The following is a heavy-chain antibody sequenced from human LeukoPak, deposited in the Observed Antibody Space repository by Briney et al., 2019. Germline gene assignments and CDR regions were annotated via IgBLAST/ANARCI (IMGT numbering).Heavy chain of an antibody. CDR3: ARGIGDRFRLQHVIDY. Sequence: ASVKVSCKASGYTFTCYYMHWVRQAPGQGKEWMGWINPNSGGTNYAQKFQVRVPMTRDMSTSTVYMELSSLGSEDTAVYYCARGIGDRFRLQHVIDYWGQGTLVTVSS. D-gene: IGHD2-21*02. J-gene: IGHJ4*02. CDR1: GYTFTCYY. V-gene: IGHV1-2*02. CDR2: INPNSGGT.